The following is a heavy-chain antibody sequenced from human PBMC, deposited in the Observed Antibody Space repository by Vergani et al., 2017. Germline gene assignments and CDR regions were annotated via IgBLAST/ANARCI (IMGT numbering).Heavy chain of an antibody. CDR1: GFSLNTRGVS. V-gene: IGHV2-5*04. J-gene: IGHJ6*03. Sequence: QITLKESGPTLVKPTQTLTLTCTFSGFSLNTRGVSVAWIRQPPGKALDWLALIYLNADQHYSPSLNNRVTITKDTSKNQVVLTMTNMDYVDTGTYYCVYMKTWCGTTGCFYPFYYYYYMDVWVKGTTVTVSS. CDR2: IYLNADQ. CDR3: VYMKTWCGTTGCFYPFYYYYYMDV. D-gene: IGHD1-7*01.